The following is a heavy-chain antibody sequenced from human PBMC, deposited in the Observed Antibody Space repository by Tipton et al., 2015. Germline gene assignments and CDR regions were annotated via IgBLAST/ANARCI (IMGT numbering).Heavy chain of an antibody. V-gene: IGHV3-21*01. Sequence: SLRLSCAASGFTFASYAMNWVRQAPGKGLEWVSSISRGSTYIFYGDSMKGRFTISRDNAKSSLYLQMNSLRAEDTAVYYCASRGYVYGLRCWGQGTLVTVSS. D-gene: IGHD5-18*01. CDR3: ASRGYVYGLRC. CDR2: ISRGSTYI. CDR1: GFTFASYA. J-gene: IGHJ4*02.